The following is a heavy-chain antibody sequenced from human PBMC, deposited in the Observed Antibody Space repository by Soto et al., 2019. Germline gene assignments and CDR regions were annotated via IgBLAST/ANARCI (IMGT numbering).Heavy chain of an antibody. Sequence: SETLSLTCVFSCGSVTSGGHSWSWIRQAPGKGLEWVGSIYQSKSAYYNPSLRSRVAISVDRSNNQVSLRMTSVTAADTAIYYCARGDTRLGELSHDYWGQGTLVTVSS. D-gene: IGHD3-16*02. J-gene: IGHJ4*02. V-gene: IGHV4-30-2*01. CDR3: ARGDTRLGELSHDY. CDR2: IYQSKSA. CDR1: CGSVTSGGHS.